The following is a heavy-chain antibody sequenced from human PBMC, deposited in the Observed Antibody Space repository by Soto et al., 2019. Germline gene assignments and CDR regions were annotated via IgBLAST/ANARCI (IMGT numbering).Heavy chain of an antibody. CDR1: GFTFTSSA. J-gene: IGHJ4*02. CDR2: IVVGSGNT. CDR3: AAAYYYDSSGYIPLGG. Sequence: QMQLVQSGPKVKKPGTSVKVSCKASGFTFTSSAMQWVRQARGQRLEWIGWIVVGSGNTNYAQKFQERVTITRDMSTSTAYMELSSLRSEDTAVYYCAAAYYYDSSGYIPLGGWGQGTLVTVSS. D-gene: IGHD3-22*01. V-gene: IGHV1-58*02.